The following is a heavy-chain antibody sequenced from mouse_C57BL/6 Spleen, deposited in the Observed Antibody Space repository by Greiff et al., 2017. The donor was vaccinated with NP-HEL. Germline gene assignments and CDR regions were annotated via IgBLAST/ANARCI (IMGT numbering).Heavy chain of an antibody. J-gene: IGHJ1*03. D-gene: IGHD1-1*01. CDR2: ISYDGSN. V-gene: IGHV3-6*01. CDR3: AREGYYGSEYFDV. CDR1: GYSITSGYY. Sequence: VQLKESGPGLVKPSQSLSLTCSVTGYSITSGYYWNWIRQFPGNKLEWMGYISYDGSNNYNPSLKNRISITRDTSKNQFFLKLNSVTTEDTATYYCAREGYYGSEYFDVWGTGTTVTVSS.